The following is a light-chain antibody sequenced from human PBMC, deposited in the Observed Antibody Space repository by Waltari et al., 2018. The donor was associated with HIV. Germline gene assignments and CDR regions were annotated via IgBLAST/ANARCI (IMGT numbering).Light chain of an antibody. V-gene: IGKV3D-15*01. CDR3: QQYNKWPLT. J-gene: IGKJ4*01. Sequence: EIVMMQSQATLSVSPGERATLSCRASQSVSSNLAWYQQKPGQAPRLLIYGASTRATGIPARFSGSGSGTEFTLTISSLQSEDFAVYYCQQYNKWPLTFGGGTKVEIK. CDR2: GAS. CDR1: QSVSSN.